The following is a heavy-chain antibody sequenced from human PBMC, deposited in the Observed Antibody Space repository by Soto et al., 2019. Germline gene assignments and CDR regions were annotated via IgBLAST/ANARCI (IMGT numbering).Heavy chain of an antibody. CDR2: ISSSGDTM. V-gene: IGHV3-11*01. J-gene: IGHJ4*02. D-gene: IGHD6-19*01. Sequence: PGGSLRLSCAASGFTFSDYYMSWIRQAPGKGLEWVSYISSSGDTMYYADSVKGRFSISRDSAKTSLYLQMNSLRAEDAAVYYCAREYGYGWYYFDYWGQGTLVTVSS. CDR3: AREYGYGWYYFDY. CDR1: GFTFSDYY.